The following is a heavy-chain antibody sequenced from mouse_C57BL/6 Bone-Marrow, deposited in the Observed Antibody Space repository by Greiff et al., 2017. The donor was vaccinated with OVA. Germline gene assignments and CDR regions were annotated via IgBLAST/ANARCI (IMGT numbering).Heavy chain of an antibody. CDR1: GFTFSDYY. Sequence: EVHLVESGGGLVQPGGSLKLSCAASGFTFSDYYMYWVRQTPEKRLEWVAYISNGGGSTYYPDTVKGRFPISRDNAKNTLYLHMRRLKSEDTAMYYCARQLPLYFGNRRRFAYWGHGTLVTVSA. CDR2: ISNGGGST. J-gene: IGHJ3*01. CDR3: ARQLPLYFGNRRRFAY. V-gene: IGHV5-12*01. D-gene: IGHD2-1*01.